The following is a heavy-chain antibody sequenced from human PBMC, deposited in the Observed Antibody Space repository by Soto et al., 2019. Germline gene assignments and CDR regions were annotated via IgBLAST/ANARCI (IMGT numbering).Heavy chain of an antibody. CDR3: ARDLGTGYDSGDY. Sequence: QVQLVQSRAEVKKPGSSVKVSCTASGDIFSGYSISWVRQAPGQGLEWMGGIIPLFGSTNYAPKFQGRVTITADQSTNTGYMELSSLKSEDTAVYYCARDLGTGYDSGDYWGQGTLVTVSS. CDR2: IIPLFGST. V-gene: IGHV1-69*12. J-gene: IGHJ4*02. D-gene: IGHD5-12*01. CDR1: GDIFSGYS.